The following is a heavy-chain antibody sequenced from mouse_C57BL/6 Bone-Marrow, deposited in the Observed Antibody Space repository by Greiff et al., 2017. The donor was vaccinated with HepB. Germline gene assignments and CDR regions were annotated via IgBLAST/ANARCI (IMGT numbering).Heavy chain of an antibody. J-gene: IGHJ4*01. CDR2: NFPGSGST. CDR3: ERSGYYGSSYAMDY. V-gene: IGHV1-75*01. Sequence: QVQLQQSGPELVKPGASVKISCKASGYTFTDYYINWVKQRPGQGLEWIGWNFPGSGSTYYNEKFKGKATLTVDKSSSTAYMLLSSLTSEDSAVYFCERSGYYGSSYAMDYWGQGTSVTVSS. CDR1: GYTFTDYY. D-gene: IGHD1-1*01.